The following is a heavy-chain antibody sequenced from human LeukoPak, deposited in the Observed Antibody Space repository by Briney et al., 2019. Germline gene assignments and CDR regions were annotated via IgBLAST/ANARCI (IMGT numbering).Heavy chain of an antibody. CDR2: INSDGYSI. V-gene: IGHV3-74*01. J-gene: IGHJ4*02. CDR3: AREKSGSCFDY. Sequence: GGSLRLSCAASGFTFSSYWMHWVRQAPGKGPVWVSRINSDGYSISYADSAKGRFTTSRDNAKNTLFLQMNSLRVEDTAVYYCAREKSGSCFDYWGQGTLVTVSS. CDR1: GFTFSSYW. D-gene: IGHD1-26*01.